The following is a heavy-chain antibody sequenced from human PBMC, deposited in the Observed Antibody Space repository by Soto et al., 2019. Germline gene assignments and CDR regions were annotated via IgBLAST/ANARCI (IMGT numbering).Heavy chain of an antibody. V-gene: IGHV4-4*02. Sequence: AVSWGTSSDLGGCSRVRRHPGKGLEWIGEIYHSGSTNYNPSLKSRVTISVDKSKNQFSLKLSSVTAADTAVYYCARATKTVTTHSLDAWGKGLLVT. CDR2: IYHSGST. D-gene: IGHD1-7*01. CDR3: ARATKTVTTHSLDA. CDR1: WGTSSDLGG. J-gene: IGHJ5*02.